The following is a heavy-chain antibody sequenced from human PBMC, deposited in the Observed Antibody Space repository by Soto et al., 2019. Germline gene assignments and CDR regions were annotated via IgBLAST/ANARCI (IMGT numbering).Heavy chain of an antibody. CDR1: GYTFTSYA. CDR3: ARFVIRYFDWSSSPMDV. V-gene: IGHV1-3*01. D-gene: IGHD3-9*01. CDR2: INAGNGNT. Sequence: ASVKVSCKASGYTFTSYAMHCVRQAPGQRLEWMGWINAGNGNTKYSQKFQGRVTITRDTSASTAYMELSSLRSEDTAVYYCARFVIRYFDWSSSPMDVWGQGTTVTVSS. J-gene: IGHJ6*02.